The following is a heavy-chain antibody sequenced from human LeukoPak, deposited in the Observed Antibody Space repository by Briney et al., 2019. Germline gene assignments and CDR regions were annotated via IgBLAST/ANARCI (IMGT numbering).Heavy chain of an antibody. J-gene: IGHJ4*02. V-gene: IGHV1-46*01. CDR1: RYTFTSYY. Sequence: ASVKVSCKASRYTFTSYYIHWVRQAPGQGLEWMGIINPSGDSTNYAQKFQGRVTMTRDTSTSTVYMELSSLRSEDTAVYYCARDCGGRSCYWGQGTLVTVSS. CDR2: INPSGDST. CDR3: ARDCGGRSCY. D-gene: IGHD2-15*01.